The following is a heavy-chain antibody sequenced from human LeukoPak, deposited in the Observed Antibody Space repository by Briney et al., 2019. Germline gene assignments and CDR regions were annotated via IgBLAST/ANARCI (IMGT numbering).Heavy chain of an antibody. J-gene: IGHJ3*02. V-gene: IGHV4-34*01. Sequence: PSETLSLTCAVYGGSFSGYYWSWIRQPPGKGLEWIGEINHSGSTNYNPSLKSRVTISVDTSKNQFSLKLSSVTAADTAVYYCARGCSGYYYVYAFDIWGQGTMVTVSS. CDR3: ARGCSGYYYVYAFDI. CDR1: GGSFSGYY. D-gene: IGHD3-22*01. CDR2: INHSGST.